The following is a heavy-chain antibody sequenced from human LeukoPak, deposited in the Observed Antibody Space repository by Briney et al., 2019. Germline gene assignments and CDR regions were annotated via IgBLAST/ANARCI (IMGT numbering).Heavy chain of an antibody. CDR2: ISGSGGST. Sequence: GGSLRLSCAASGFTFSSYAMSWVRQAPGKGLEWVSAISGSGGSTYYADSVKGRFTISRDNSKNTLYLQMNSLRAEDTAVYYCARDLSYRYYHRTGYAFDYWGQGTLVTVSS. D-gene: IGHD3-22*01. J-gene: IGHJ4*02. CDR1: GFTFSSYA. CDR3: ARDLSYRYYHRTGYAFDY. V-gene: IGHV3-23*01.